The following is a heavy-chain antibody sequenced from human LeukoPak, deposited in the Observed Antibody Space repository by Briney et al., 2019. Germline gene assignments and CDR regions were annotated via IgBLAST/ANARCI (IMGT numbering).Heavy chain of an antibody. J-gene: IGHJ6*03. CDR2: ISSSTNYI. D-gene: IGHD6-19*01. Sequence: PGGSLRLSCAASGFTFSSYSMNWVRQAPGKGLEWVSSISSSTNYIYYADSVKGRFTISRDNAKNSLYLQMNSLRAEDTAVYYCARQREQWLAYYYYYYMDVWGKGTTVTVSS. CDR3: ARQREQWLAYYYYYYMDV. V-gene: IGHV3-21*01. CDR1: GFTFSSYS.